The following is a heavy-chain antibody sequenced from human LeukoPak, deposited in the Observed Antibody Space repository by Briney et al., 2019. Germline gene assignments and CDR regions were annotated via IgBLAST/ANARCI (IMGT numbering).Heavy chain of an antibody. CDR1: GFTFNNYA. CDR3: ARALSQELIRYSQD. D-gene: IGHD1-1*01. Sequence: GGSLRLSCAASGFTFNNYAMCWVRQAPGKGPEWVSGISGSGGNSYYADSVKGRFTISRDNSKNTLYLQMNSLRADDTAVYYCARALSQELIRYSQDWGQGTLVSVSS. CDR2: ISGSGGNS. V-gene: IGHV3-23*01. J-gene: IGHJ1*01.